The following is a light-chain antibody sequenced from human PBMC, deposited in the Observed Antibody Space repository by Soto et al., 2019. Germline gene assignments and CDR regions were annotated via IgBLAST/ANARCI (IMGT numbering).Light chain of an antibody. CDR3: QKYNSALP. V-gene: IGKV1-27*01. CDR2: AAT. J-gene: IGKJ3*01. CDR1: QGISNY. Sequence: DIQMTQSPSSLSASVGDRVTITCRASQGISNYLAWYQQKPGKVPKLLIYAATTLQSGVPSRFSGRGSRTDFTLTISSLQPEDVATYYCQKYNSALPCGPGTKVDIK.